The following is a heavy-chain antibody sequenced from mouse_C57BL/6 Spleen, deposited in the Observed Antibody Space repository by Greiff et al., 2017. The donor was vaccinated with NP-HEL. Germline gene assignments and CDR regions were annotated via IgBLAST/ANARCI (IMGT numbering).Heavy chain of an antibody. Sequence: QVQLQQPGAELVKPGASVKLSCKASGYTFTSYWMQWVKQRPGQGLEWIGEIDPSDSYTNYNQKFKGKATLTVDTSSSSAYMQLSSLTSEDAAVYYCARWPDYWGQGTTLTVSS. V-gene: IGHV1-50*01. CDR1: GYTFTSYW. J-gene: IGHJ2*01. CDR3: ARWPDY. CDR2: IDPSDSYT.